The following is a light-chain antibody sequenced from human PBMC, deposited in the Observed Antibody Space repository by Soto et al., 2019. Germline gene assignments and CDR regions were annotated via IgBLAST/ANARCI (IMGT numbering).Light chain of an antibody. Sequence: EIVMTQSPVALSASPGERVALSCRASQSVGRHFAWYQQRPGQAPTLLIYGTSTRATGVPARFSGSGSGTDFPLTISILPDEDFAVYYCQQYNNCPYTFGQGTRLEIK. J-gene: IGKJ2*01. CDR2: GTS. CDR1: QSVGRH. CDR3: QQYNNCPYT. V-gene: IGKV3-15*01.